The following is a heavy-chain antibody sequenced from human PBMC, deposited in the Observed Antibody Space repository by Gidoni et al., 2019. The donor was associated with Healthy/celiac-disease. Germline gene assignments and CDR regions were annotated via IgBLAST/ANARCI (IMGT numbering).Heavy chain of an antibody. D-gene: IGHD2-2*01. CDR2: IKRKTSGGTT. Sequence: EVQLVASGGGLVKPGGSLRLPCAASGFTFSNAWMSWVRQDPGKGLGWVGRIKRKTSGGTTDYAAPMKGRFTISRDDSKNTLYLQMNSQKTEDTAGYYCTTGGYCSSTSCSNYYYYYMDVWGKGTTVTVSS. V-gene: IGHV3-15*01. J-gene: IGHJ6*03. CDR1: GFTFSNAW. CDR3: TTGGYCSSTSCSNYYYYYMDV.